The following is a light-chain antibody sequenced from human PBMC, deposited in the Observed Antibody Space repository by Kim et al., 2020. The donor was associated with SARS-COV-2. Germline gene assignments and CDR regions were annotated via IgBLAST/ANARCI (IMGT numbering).Light chain of an antibody. V-gene: IGLV3-21*04. CDR1: DIGLKS. J-gene: IGLJ3*02. CDR3: QVWDSNTDHLV. Sequence: APVETASITCGGSDIGLKSVHWYQQRPGQAPLLVIYYDSDRPSGIPERFTGSISGNTATLTISRAEAGDEADYYCQVWDSNTDHLVFGGGTQLTVL. CDR2: YDS.